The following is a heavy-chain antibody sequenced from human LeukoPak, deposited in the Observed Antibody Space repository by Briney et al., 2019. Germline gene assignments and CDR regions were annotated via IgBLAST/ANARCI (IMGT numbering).Heavy chain of an antibody. CDR2: INPSGGST. CDR1: GYTFTSYY. J-gene: IGHJ4*02. D-gene: IGHD3-22*01. CDR3: ARDQTYYYDSRGYMAYYFDY. Sequence: ASVKVSCKASGYTFTSYYMHWVRQAPGQGLEWTGIINPSGGSTTYAQKFQGRVTVTRDTSASTVYMELSSLRSEDTAVYYYARDQTYYYDSRGYMAYYFDYWGQGTLVTVSS. V-gene: IGHV1-46*01.